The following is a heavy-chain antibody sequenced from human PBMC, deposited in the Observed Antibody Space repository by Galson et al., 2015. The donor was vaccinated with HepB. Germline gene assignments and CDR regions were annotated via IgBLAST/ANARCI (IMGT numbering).Heavy chain of an antibody. CDR1: GFTFSSYA. D-gene: IGHD6-13*01. V-gene: IGHV3-30-3*01. Sequence: SLRLSCAASGFTFSSYAMHWVQAPGKGLEWVAVISYDGSNKYYADSVKGRFTISRDNSKNTLYLQMNSLRTEDTAVYYCARTPMPSYSTSWYYFDYWGQGTLVTVSS. J-gene: IGHJ4*02. CDR2: ISYDGSNK. CDR3: ARTPMPSYSTSWYYFDY.